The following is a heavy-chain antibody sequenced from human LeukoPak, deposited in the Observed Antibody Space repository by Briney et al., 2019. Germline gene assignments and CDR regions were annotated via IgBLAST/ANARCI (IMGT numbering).Heavy chain of an antibody. Sequence: GGSPRLSCAASGFAFSRYWMHWIRQAPGKGLVWVSAIYTDGTTKRYADSVKGRFTISRDNAKNTLYLQMNSLSVEDTAVYYCASLVVTDDWAFDIWGQGTMVTVSS. CDR3: ASLVVTDDWAFDI. CDR2: IYTDGTTK. V-gene: IGHV3-74*01. J-gene: IGHJ3*02. CDR1: GFAFSRYW. D-gene: IGHD2-21*02.